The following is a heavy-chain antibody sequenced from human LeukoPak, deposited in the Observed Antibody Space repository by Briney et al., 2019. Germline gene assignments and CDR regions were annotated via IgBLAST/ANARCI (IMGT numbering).Heavy chain of an antibody. V-gene: IGHV1-8*01. D-gene: IGHD3-16*02. Sequence: GASVKVSCKASGYTFTSYDINWVRRATGQGLEWMGWMNPNSGNTGYAQKFQGRVTMTRNTSISTAYMELSSLRSEDTAVYYCARSPGRLGELSPWGQGTLVTVSS. CDR1: GYTFTSYD. CDR2: MNPNSGNT. CDR3: ARSPGRLGELSP. J-gene: IGHJ5*02.